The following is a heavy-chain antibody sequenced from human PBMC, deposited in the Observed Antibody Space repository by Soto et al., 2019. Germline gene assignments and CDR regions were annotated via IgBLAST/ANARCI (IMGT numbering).Heavy chain of an antibody. Sequence: ASVKVSCKASGYTFTSYDINWVRQATGQGLEWMGWMNPNSGNTGYAQKFQGRVTMTRNTSISTAYMELSSLRSEDTAVYYCARGGYYDSSGYPDAFDIWGQGTMVTV. V-gene: IGHV1-8*01. CDR2: MNPNSGNT. CDR1: GYTFTSYD. J-gene: IGHJ3*02. CDR3: ARGGYYDSSGYPDAFDI. D-gene: IGHD3-22*01.